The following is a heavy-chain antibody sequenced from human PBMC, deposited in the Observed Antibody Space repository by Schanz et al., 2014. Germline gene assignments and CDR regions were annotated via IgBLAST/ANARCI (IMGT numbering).Heavy chain of an antibody. CDR3: ARHGNSWYLDY. CDR2: INQDASEK. D-gene: IGHD6-13*01. Sequence: DVQLVESGGGLVQPGRSLRLSCAVSGSTFSNYWMTWVRQAPGKGLEWVANINQDASEKYYVDSVKGRFTVSRDNAKNSLFLQMNSLRAEDTAVYYCARHGNSWYLDYWGQGTLVTVSS. V-gene: IGHV3-7*01. J-gene: IGHJ4*02. CDR1: GSTFSNYW.